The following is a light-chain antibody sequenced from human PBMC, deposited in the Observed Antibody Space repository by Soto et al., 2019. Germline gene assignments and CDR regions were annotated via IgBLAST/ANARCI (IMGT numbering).Light chain of an antibody. Sequence: QSALTQPPSASGSPGQSVTITCTGTSSDVGGYKYVSWYQQHPGKAPNLIIFEVSNRPSGVSDRFSGSKSGNTASLTISGLQAEDEADYYCSSYTSISSLGVFGTGTKLTVL. CDR1: SSDVGGYKY. J-gene: IGLJ1*01. CDR2: EVS. CDR3: SSYTSISSLGV. V-gene: IGLV2-14*01.